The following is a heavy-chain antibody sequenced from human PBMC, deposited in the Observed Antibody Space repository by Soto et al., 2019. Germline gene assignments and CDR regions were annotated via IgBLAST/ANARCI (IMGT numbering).Heavy chain of an antibody. CDR1: GFTFSSYG. Sequence: QGQLVESGGGVVQPGRSLRLSCAASGFTFSSYGIHWVRQAPGKGLEWVAVIWDDESNKYYADSVKGRFTISRDNSKNTVYLQMNSLRAEGTAVYYCARDPYQGWIFGLVTLIGMDVWGQGTTV. CDR3: ARDPYQGWIFGLVTLIGMDV. J-gene: IGHJ6*01. V-gene: IGHV3-33*01. D-gene: IGHD3-3*01. CDR2: IWDDESNK.